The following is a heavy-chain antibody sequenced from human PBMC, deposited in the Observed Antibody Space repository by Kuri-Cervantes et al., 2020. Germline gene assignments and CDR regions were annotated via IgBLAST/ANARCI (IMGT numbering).Heavy chain of an antibody. D-gene: IGHD1-14*01. V-gene: IGHV3-74*01. CDR2: INSDGSST. CDR3: AKGLNIPGPPEFDY. CDR1: GFTFSSYW. J-gene: IGHJ4*02. Sequence: GGSLRLSCAASGFTFSSYWMHWVRQAPGKGLVWVSRINSDGSSTSYADSVKGRFTISRDNAKNTLYLQMNSLRAEDTAVYYCAKGLNIPGPPEFDYWGQGTLVTVSS.